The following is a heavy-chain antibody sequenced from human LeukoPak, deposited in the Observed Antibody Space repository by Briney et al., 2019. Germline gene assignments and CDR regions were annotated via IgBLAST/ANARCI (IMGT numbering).Heavy chain of an antibody. CDR1: GFTFSSYA. D-gene: IGHD1-7*01. CDR2: IYSGGST. CDR3: ARGATGTSPRRGPYYYYMDV. V-gene: IGHV3-53*01. Sequence: PGGSLRLSCAASGFTFSSYAMSWVRQAPGKGLEWVSVIYSGGSTYYADSVKGRFTISRDNSKNTLYLQMNSLRAEDTAVYYCARGATGTSPRRGPYYYYMDVWGKGTTVTVSS. J-gene: IGHJ6*03.